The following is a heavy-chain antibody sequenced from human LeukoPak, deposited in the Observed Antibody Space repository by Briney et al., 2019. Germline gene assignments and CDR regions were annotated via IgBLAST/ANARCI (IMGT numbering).Heavy chain of an antibody. V-gene: IGHV4-39*07. D-gene: IGHD2-8*01. CDR1: GGSISSRSYS. CDR3: AKGYTNGVNQEVWLDP. Sequence: SETLSLTCTVSGGSISSRSYSWGWLRQPPGKGLEWIGSMYYTGNTDYNPSLKSRLTMSVDTSKNQFSLKLSAVTAADTAVYFCAKGYTNGVNQEVWLDPWGQGTLVTVSS. CDR2: MYYTGNT. J-gene: IGHJ5*02.